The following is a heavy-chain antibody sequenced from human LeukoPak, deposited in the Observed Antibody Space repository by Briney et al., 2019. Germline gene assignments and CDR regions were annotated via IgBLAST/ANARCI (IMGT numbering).Heavy chain of an antibody. CDR2: ISGSGGST. V-gene: IGHV3-23*01. CDR1: GFTFSRYD. Sequence: PTGGSLRLSCAASGFTFSRYDMSWVRQAPGKGLEWVSAISGSGGSTYYADSVKGRFTISRDNSKNTVYLQMNSLRAEDTAVYYCAKDRRRDDVLTGSLSDWGQGTLVTVSS. D-gene: IGHD3-9*01. J-gene: IGHJ4*02. CDR3: AKDRRRDDVLTGSLSD.